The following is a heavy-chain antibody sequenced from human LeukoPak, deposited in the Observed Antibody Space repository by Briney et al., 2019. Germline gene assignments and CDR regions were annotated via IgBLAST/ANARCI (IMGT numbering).Heavy chain of an antibody. J-gene: IGHJ6*02. CDR1: GLTFSNHA. CDR3: AKVPSPTYYYYGMDV. CDR2: ISGRGIST. Sequence: GGYLRLSCVDSGLTFSNHAMNWVRQAPGKGLEWVSAISGRGISTYADSVKGRFTISRDNSKNTLYLQMNSLRAEDTAVYYCAKVPSPTYYYYGMDVWGQGTTVTVSS. V-gene: IGHV3-23*01.